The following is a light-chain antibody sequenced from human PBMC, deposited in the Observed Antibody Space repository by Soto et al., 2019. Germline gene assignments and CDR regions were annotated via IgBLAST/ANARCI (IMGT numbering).Light chain of an antibody. V-gene: IGKV1-5*01. J-gene: IGKJ1*01. Sequence: DIQMTQSPFTLSASVGDRVTITCRASQSINARLAWHQQKPGKVPKVLIYGASNLKSGVPSRFSGSGSGREFTLTISSLQPDDFATYYCQQYYTYPWTFGQGTEVEIK. CDR2: GAS. CDR3: QQYYTYPWT. CDR1: QSINAR.